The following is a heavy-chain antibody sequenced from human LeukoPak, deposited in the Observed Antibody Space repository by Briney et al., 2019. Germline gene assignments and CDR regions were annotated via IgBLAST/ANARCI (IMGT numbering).Heavy chain of an antibody. CDR1: GFTFSSYW. V-gene: IGHV3-74*01. CDR2: INSDGSST. CDR3: ARGLKDSSSPDAFDI. Sequence: AGGSLRLSCAASGFTFSSYWMHWVRQAPGKWLVWVSRINSDGSSTSYADSVKGRFTISRDNAKNTLYLQMNSLRAEDTAVYYCARGLKDSSSPDAFDIWGQGTMVTVSS. D-gene: IGHD6-6*01. J-gene: IGHJ3*02.